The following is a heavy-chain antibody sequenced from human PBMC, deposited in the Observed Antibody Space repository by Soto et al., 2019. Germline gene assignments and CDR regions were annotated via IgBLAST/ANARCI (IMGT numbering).Heavy chain of an antibody. Sequence: GGSLRLSCAASGFTFDDYTMHWVRQAPGKGLEWVSLISWDGGSTYYADSVKGRFTISRDNSKNSLYLQMNSLRTEDTALYYCAKDYSSGSYYFDYWGQGTLVTVSS. J-gene: IGHJ4*02. CDR3: AKDYSSGSYYFDY. D-gene: IGHD6-19*01. V-gene: IGHV3-43*01. CDR1: GFTFDDYT. CDR2: ISWDGGST.